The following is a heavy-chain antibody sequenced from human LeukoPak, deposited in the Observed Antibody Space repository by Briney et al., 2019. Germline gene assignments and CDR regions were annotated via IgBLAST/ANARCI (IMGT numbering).Heavy chain of an antibody. Sequence: PVESLKISCKGSGYSFTSYWIGWVRQMPGKGLEWMGIIYPGDYDTRYSPSFQGQVTISADKSISTAYLLWSSLKASDTAMYYCARPCSTSHYWYFDLWGRGTLVTVSS. CDR1: GYSFTSYW. V-gene: IGHV5-51*01. CDR2: IYPGDYDT. D-gene: IGHD6-6*01. J-gene: IGHJ2*01. CDR3: ARPCSTSHYWYFDL.